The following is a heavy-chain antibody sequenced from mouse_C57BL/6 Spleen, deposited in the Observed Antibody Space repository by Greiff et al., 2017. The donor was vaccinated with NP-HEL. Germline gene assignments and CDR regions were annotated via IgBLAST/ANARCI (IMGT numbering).Heavy chain of an antibody. D-gene: IGHD1-1*01. Sequence: QVQLQQSGAELARPGASVKLSCKASGYTFTSYGISWVKQRTGQGLEWIGEIYPTSGNTYYNEKFKGKATLTADKSSSTAYMELRSLTSEDSAVYFCANYYGSCFYDVDDWGKGTTLTVAS. J-gene: IGHJ2*01. CDR2: IYPTSGNT. V-gene: IGHV1-81*01. CDR3: ANYYGSCFYDVDD. CDR1: GYTFTSYG.